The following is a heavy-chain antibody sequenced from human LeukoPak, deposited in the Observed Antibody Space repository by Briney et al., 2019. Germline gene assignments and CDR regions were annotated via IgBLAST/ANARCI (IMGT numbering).Heavy chain of an antibody. CDR1: GFTFDDYA. CDR2: ISWNSGSI. CDR3: AKVCGYSSSWYGY. V-gene: IGHV3-9*01. Sequence: GGSLRLSCAASGFTFDDYAMHWVRQAPGKGLEWVSGISWNSGSIGYADSVKGRFTISRDNAKNSLYLQMNSLRAEDTAVYYCAKVCGYSSSWYGYWGQGTLVTVSS. D-gene: IGHD6-13*01. J-gene: IGHJ4*02.